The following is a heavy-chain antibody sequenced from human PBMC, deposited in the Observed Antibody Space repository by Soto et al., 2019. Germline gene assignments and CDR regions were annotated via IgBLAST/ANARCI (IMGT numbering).Heavy chain of an antibody. V-gene: IGHV3-48*03. D-gene: IGHD2-21*01. Sequence: GGSLRLSCAASGFTFSHFEMNWVRQAPGKGLEWVSYITSSGGTTYYADSVKGRFTISRDNTKNSLNLQMNSLRAEDTAVYYCAKGHVFVAPQNGRSFDSWGQGSLVTVSS. CDR1: GFTFSHFE. J-gene: IGHJ4*02. CDR2: ITSSGGTT. CDR3: AKGHVFVAPQNGRSFDS.